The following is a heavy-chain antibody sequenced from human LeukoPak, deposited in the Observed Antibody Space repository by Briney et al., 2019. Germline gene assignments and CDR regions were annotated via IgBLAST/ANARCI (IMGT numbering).Heavy chain of an antibody. CDR3: ARDRGARGYSYGYFDY. J-gene: IGHJ4*02. D-gene: IGHD5-18*01. CDR2: IYSGGST. CDR1: GFTFTNYW. V-gene: IGHV3-66*01. Sequence: GGSLRLSCAASGFTFTNYWMTWVRQAPGKGLEWVSVIYSGGSTYYADSVKGRFTISRDNSKNTLYLQMNSLRAEDTAVYYCARDRGARGYSYGYFDYWGQGTLVTVSS.